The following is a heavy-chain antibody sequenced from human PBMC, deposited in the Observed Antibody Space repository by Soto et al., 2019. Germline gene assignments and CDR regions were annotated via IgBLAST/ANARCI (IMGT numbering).Heavy chain of an antibody. J-gene: IGHJ5*02. D-gene: IGHD6-6*01. CDR1: GDSISSGGHS. Sequence: QLQLQESGSGLVKPSQSLSLTCAVSGDSISSGGHSWSWIRQPPGQGLEWIGYIYPSGSTYYNPSRENRVNLSVERPKNKFSLKLTSVTAADTAVYYCARRIAVRPRNTWFDPWGQGILVSVSS. CDR3: ARRIAVRPRNTWFDP. V-gene: IGHV4-30-2*01. CDR2: IYPSGST.